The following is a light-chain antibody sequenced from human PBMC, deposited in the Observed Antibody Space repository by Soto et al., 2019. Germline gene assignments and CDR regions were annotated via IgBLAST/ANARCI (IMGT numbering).Light chain of an antibody. Sequence: EIVLTPSPGTLSFSPVEIATLSCMASQSVSSSYLAWYQQKPGQAPRLLIYGASSRATGIPDRFSGSGSGTDFTLNISRLEPEDFAVYYCQQYGSSHTVGQGTRLEI. CDR2: GAS. CDR1: QSVSSSY. J-gene: IGKJ5*01. V-gene: IGKV3-20*01. CDR3: QQYGSSHT.